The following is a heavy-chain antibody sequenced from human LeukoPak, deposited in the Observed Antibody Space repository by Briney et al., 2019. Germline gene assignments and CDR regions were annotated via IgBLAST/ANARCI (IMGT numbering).Heavy chain of an antibody. CDR2: INHSGST. Sequence: TSETLSLTCAGYGGSFSGYYWSWIRQPPGKGLEWIGEINHSGSTNYNPSLKSRVTISVDTSKNQFSLKLSSVTAAGTAVYYCARVGGLWSSSGDGLRDDAFDIWGQGTMVTVSS. CDR3: ARVGGLWSSSGDGLRDDAFDI. CDR1: GGSFSGYY. J-gene: IGHJ3*02. D-gene: IGHD6-13*01. V-gene: IGHV4-34*01.